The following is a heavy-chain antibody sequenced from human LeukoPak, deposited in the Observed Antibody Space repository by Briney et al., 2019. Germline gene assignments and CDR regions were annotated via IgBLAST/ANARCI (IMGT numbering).Heavy chain of an antibody. V-gene: IGHV1-18*01. Sequence: ASVKVSCKASGYTFTSYGISWVRQAPGQGLEWMGWISAYNGNTNYAQKLQGRVTMTTDTSTSTAYMELSSLRSEDTAVYYCARPLDGDYVIAYWGQGTLVTVSS. D-gene: IGHD4-17*01. CDR3: ARPLDGDYVIAY. CDR2: ISAYNGNT. CDR1: GYTFTSYG. J-gene: IGHJ4*02.